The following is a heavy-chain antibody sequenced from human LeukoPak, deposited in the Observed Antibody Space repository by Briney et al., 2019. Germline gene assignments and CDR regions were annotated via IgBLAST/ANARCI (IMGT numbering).Heavy chain of an antibody. CDR3: AKTMGAIDHDY. Sequence: GGALRLSCAASGFTFSGFAMTWVRQAPGKGLEWVSPICASGGSTYHADSVKGRFTVSRDNSKNTLCLQRNSLRAEDTAVYYCAKTMGAIDHDYWGQGTLVTVSS. D-gene: IGHD1-26*01. V-gene: IGHV3-23*01. J-gene: IGHJ4*02. CDR1: GFTFSGFA. CDR2: ICASGGST.